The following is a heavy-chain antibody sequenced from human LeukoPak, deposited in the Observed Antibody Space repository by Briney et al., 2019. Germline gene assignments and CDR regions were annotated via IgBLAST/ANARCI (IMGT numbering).Heavy chain of an antibody. CDR2: IYYSGST. CDR3: ARVGYCSSTSCSNWFDP. D-gene: IGHD2-2*01. Sequence: SETLSLTCTVSGGSISSYYWSWIRQPPGKGLEWIGYIYYSGSTNYNPSLKSRVTISVDTSKNQFSLKLSSVTAADTAVYYCARVGYCSSTSCSNWFDPWCQGTLVTVSS. V-gene: IGHV4-59*01. CDR1: GGSISSYY. J-gene: IGHJ5*02.